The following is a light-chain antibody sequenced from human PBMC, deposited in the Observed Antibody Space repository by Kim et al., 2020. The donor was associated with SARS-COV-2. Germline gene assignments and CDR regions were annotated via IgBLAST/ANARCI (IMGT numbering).Light chain of an antibody. J-gene: IGKJ2*01. CDR1: QSIRSY. CDR2: AAS. CDR3: QQSYSTPRT. Sequence: SATVGDRVTMTCRASQSIRSYLNWDQQKPGKAPKLLIYAASSLQSGVPSRFSGSGSGTDFTLTVSSLQPEDFATYYCQQSYSTPRTFGQGTKLEI. V-gene: IGKV1-39*01.